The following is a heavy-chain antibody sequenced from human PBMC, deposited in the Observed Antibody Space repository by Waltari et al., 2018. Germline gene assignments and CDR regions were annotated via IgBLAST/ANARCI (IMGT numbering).Heavy chain of an antibody. V-gene: IGHV1-18*01. CDR1: GFPFINYG. J-gene: IGHJ4*02. CDR2: GNPSNGQT. Sequence: QVQLVQSGPEVKSPGASVKVSCKASGFPFINYGISWVRQAPGEGFQWMGWGNPSNGQTDYKQQFQGRLTMTADTSTSTAYMELTSLRSDDTAVYYCSRVGLYTTSWNGRASDHWGQGTRVTVSS. CDR3: SRVGLYTTSWNGRASDH. D-gene: IGHD1-1*01.